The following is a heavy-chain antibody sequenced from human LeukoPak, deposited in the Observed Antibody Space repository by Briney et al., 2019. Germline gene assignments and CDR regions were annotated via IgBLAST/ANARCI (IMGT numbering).Heavy chain of an antibody. CDR1: GFTFSLYG. Sequence: AGGSLRLSCAASGFTFSLYGMNWVRQAPGKGLEWLSYISSSSSSSSSTIYYADSVKGRFTISRDNAKNSLYLQMNSLRAEDTAVYYCVRDGYCSGGSCLPYWYFDVWGRGALVTVSS. CDR2: ISSSSSSSSSTI. J-gene: IGHJ2*01. CDR3: VRDGYCSGGSCLPYWYFDV. D-gene: IGHD2-15*01. V-gene: IGHV3-48*01.